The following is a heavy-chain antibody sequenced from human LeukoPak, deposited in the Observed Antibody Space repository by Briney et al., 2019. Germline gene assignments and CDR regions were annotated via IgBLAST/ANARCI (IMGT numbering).Heavy chain of an antibody. CDR3: AKGSGSGWYGWFDP. CDR1: GFTFSSYA. V-gene: IGHV3-23*01. CDR2: IDASGVNT. D-gene: IGHD6-19*01. Sequence: TGGSLRLSCAASGFTFSSYAMYWVRQAPGKGLEWVSCIDASGVNTYYADSVKGRFTISRDNSNNTLYLQMNSLRAEDTAVYYCAKGSGSGWYGWFDPWGQGTLVTVSS. J-gene: IGHJ5*02.